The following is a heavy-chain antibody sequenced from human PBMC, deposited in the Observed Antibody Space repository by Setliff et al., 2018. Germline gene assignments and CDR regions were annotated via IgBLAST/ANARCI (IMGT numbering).Heavy chain of an antibody. J-gene: IGHJ1*01. CDR2: IYPHDSDT. V-gene: IGHV5-51*01. Sequence: GESLTISCTTSGYDFNTYWIGWVRQVPGRGLEWVGIIYPHDSDTKYSPSFQGHVTISADRALSTVNLRWGSLKSSDTAMYYCARGRGGYNQEYFQYWGQGTMVTVSS. CDR3: ARGRGGYNQEYFQY. CDR1: GYDFNTYW. D-gene: IGHD5-12*01.